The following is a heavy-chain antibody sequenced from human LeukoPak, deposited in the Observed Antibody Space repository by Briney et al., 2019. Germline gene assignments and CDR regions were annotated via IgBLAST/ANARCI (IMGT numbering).Heavy chain of an antibody. CDR3: ARRKYQLLSAFDI. CDR1: GYTFSSYW. J-gene: IGHJ3*02. D-gene: IGHD2-2*01. V-gene: IGHV5-51*01. CDR2: IYPGDSDT. Sequence: GESLKISCKGAGYTFSSYWIGWVRQMPGKGLEWMGSIYPGDSDTRYSPSFQGQVTFSADEPISTAYLRWSRLKASDTAIYYCARRKYQLLSAFDIWGQGTMVTVSS.